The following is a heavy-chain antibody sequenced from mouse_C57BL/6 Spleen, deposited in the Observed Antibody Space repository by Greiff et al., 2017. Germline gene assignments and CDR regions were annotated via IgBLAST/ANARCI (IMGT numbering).Heavy chain of an antibody. CDR1: GFTFSDYG. D-gene: IGHD2-1*01. Sequence: EVQGVESGGGLVKPGGSLKLSCAASGFTFSDYGMHWVRQAPEKGLEWVAYISSGSSPIYYADTVKGRFTISRDNAKTTLFLQMTSLRSEDTAMYYGARPGSTMARTGFDYWGQGTTLTVSS. J-gene: IGHJ2*01. CDR3: ARPGSTMARTGFDY. V-gene: IGHV5-17*01. CDR2: ISSGSSPI.